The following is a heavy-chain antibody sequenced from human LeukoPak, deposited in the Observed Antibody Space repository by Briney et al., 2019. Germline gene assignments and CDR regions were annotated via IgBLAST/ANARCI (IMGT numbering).Heavy chain of an antibody. CDR3: ARGPVPYYYGSWFDP. CDR2: INHSGST. V-gene: IGHV4-34*01. J-gene: IGHJ5*02. CDR1: GGSFSGYY. Sequence: SETLSLTCAGYGGSFSGYYWSWIRQPPGKGLEWIGEINHSGSTNYNPSLKSRVTISVDTSKNQFSLKLSSVTAADTAVYYCARGPVPYYYGSWFDPWGQGTLVTVSS. D-gene: IGHD3-10*01.